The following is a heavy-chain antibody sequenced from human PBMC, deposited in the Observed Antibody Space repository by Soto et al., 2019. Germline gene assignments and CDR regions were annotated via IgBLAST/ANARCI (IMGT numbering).Heavy chain of an antibody. V-gene: IGHV1-69*01. D-gene: IGHD2-15*01. CDR2: IIPIFGTA. J-gene: IGHJ6*02. Sequence: QVQLVQSGAEVKKPGSSVKVSCKASGGTFSSYAISWVRQAPGQGLEWMGGIIPIFGTANYAQKFQGRVTITADESTSTAYMELSSLRSEDTAVYYCASRVTVVNAEGYGMDVWGQGTTVTVSS. CDR1: GGTFSSYA. CDR3: ASRVTVVNAEGYGMDV.